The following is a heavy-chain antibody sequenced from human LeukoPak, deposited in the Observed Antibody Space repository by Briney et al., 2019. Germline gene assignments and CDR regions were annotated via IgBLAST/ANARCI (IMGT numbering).Heavy chain of an antibody. CDR2: INHSGST. CDR3: ARHEDEPYYYDSSGYEL. V-gene: IGHV4-34*01. Sequence: SETLSLTCAVYGGSFSGYYWSWIRQPPGKGLEWSGEINHSGSTNYNPSLKSRVTISVDTSKNQFSLKLSSVTAADTAVYYCARHEDEPYYYDSSGYELWCQGTLVTVSS. J-gene: IGHJ4*02. CDR1: GGSFSGYY. D-gene: IGHD3-22*01.